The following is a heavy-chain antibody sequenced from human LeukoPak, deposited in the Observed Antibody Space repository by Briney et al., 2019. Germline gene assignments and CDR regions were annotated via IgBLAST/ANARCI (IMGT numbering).Heavy chain of an antibody. CDR2: TKSDASST. CDR1: GFTFSSYW. V-gene: IGHV3-74*01. D-gene: IGHD3-22*01. CDR3: ARAPSDSSGYYPEYFQH. Sequence: PGGSLRLSCAASGFTFSSYWMHWVRQAPGKGLVWVSRTKSDASSTNYADSVKGRFTISRDNAKNTLYLQMNSLRAEDTAVYYCARAPSDSSGYYPEYFQHWGQGTLVTVSS. J-gene: IGHJ1*01.